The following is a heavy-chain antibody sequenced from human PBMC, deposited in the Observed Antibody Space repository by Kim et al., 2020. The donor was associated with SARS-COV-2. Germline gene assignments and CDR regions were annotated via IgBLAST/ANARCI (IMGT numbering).Heavy chain of an antibody. Sequence: PSLKSRVTISVDTSKNQFSLKRSLGTAADTAVYYCARLEYSSSWYYFDYWGQGTLVTVSS. D-gene: IGHD6-13*01. CDR3: ARLEYSSSWYYFDY. V-gene: IGHV4-39*01. J-gene: IGHJ4*02.